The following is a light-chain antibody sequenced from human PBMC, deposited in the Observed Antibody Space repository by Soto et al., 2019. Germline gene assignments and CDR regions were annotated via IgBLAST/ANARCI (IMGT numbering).Light chain of an antibody. CDR1: QSVTSN. CDR2: DAS. Sequence: ILMTQSPATLSVSPGERSTLSCRASQSVTSNFAWYQQKPGQAPRLLIYDASTRATGIPARFSGSGSGTDFTLTITRLEPEDFAVYYCQQYGGSPRTFGQGTKVDIK. CDR3: QQYGGSPRT. V-gene: IGKV3-15*01. J-gene: IGKJ1*01.